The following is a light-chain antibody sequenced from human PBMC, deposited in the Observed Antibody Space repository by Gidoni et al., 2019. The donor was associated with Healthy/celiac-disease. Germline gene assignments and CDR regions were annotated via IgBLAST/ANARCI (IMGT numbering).Light chain of an antibody. Sequence: DIQMTQSPSTLSASVGDRVTITVRASQSISSWLAWYQQKPGKAPKLLIYKASSLESGVPSRFSGSGSGTEFTLTISSLQPDDFATYYCQQYNRYSRTFGQGTKVEIK. J-gene: IGKJ1*01. CDR2: KAS. V-gene: IGKV1-5*03. CDR1: QSISSW. CDR3: QQYNRYSRT.